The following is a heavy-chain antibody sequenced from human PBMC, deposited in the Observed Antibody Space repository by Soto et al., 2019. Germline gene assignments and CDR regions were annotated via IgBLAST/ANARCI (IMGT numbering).Heavy chain of an antibody. V-gene: IGHV1-69*01. D-gene: IGHD1-26*01. CDR1: GGTFSSYA. J-gene: IGHJ6*02. Sequence: QVQLVQSGAEVKKPGSSVKVSCKASGGTFSSYAFSWVRQAPGQGLEWMGGIIPIFGTANYAQKFQGRVTITADESTSTAYMELSSLRSEDTAVYYCARVLERIVGATLYYYYGMDVWGQGTTVTVSS. CDR3: ARVLERIVGATLYYYYGMDV. CDR2: IIPIFGTA.